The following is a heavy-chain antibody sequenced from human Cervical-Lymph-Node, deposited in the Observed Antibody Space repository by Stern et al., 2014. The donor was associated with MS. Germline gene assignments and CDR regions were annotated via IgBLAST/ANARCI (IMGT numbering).Heavy chain of an antibody. Sequence: VQLVESGPGLVKASETLSLTCTVSGGSISRYYWSWIRQTPGKGLEWIGYIYYSGGTNYNPSLKSRVTISIDTSKNQFSLKLSSVTAADTAVYYCARTGTLRLGRYFDYWGQGTLVTVSS. CDR2: IYYSGGT. CDR1: GGSISRYY. CDR3: ARTGTLRLGRYFDY. J-gene: IGHJ4*02. V-gene: IGHV4-59*01. D-gene: IGHD3-16*01.